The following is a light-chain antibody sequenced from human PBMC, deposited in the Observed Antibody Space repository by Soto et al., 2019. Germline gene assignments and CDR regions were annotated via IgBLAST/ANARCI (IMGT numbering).Light chain of an antibody. V-gene: IGKV3-11*01. CDR1: QSVDAY. CDR3: QQRSNWAPT. Sequence: EIVLTQSPATLSFSPGERATLSCRASQSVDAYLAWYQQRPGQAPRLLIFDASNRATGIPTRFSGSGSGTDFTLTISSLEPEDFAVYYCQQRSNWAPTFGQGTKVEVK. J-gene: IGKJ1*01. CDR2: DAS.